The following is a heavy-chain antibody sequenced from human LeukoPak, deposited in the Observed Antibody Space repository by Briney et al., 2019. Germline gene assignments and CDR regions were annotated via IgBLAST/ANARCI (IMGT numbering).Heavy chain of an antibody. D-gene: IGHD6-13*01. J-gene: IGHJ4*02. Sequence: ASVKVSCKASGYTFTGYYMHWVRQAPGQGLEWMGWINPNSGGTNYAQKFQGRVTMTRDTSISTAYMELSRLRSDDTAVYYCARGGKKGRSWLPPVPDYWGQGTLVTVSS. CDR3: ARGGKKGRSWLPPVPDY. CDR1: GYTFTGYY. CDR2: INPNSGGT. V-gene: IGHV1-2*02.